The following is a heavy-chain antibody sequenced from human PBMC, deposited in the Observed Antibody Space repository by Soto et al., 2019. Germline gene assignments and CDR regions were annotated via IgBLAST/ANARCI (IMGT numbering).Heavy chain of an antibody. CDR3: ATGLLRYYAY. CDR1: GINFSRAL. J-gene: IGHJ4*01. V-gene: IGHV3-15*01. D-gene: IGHD3-9*01. Sequence: GGSLRLSCAASGINFSRALMSGVRQAPGKGLEWVGRIKSKFDGETIDYAAPVKGRFTISRDDSKNIVYLQMNSLNTEDTAVYYCATGLLRYYAYWGHGTLVTVSS. CDR2: IKSKFDGETI.